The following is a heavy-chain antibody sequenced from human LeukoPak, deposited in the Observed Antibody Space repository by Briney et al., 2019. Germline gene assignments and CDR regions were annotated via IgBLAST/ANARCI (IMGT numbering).Heavy chain of an antibody. D-gene: IGHD1-1*01. Sequence: GALRPSCAVSEFNVNNNYMSWVRQAPGKGLEWLSVMYSDGNTFYAGSVKGRFTVSRDNSKNTLYLQLHRLRAEDTAVHYCARDLFTTEAFDTWGQGTMVTVSS. J-gene: IGHJ3*02. V-gene: IGHV3-66*01. CDR2: MYSDGNT. CDR3: ARDLFTTEAFDT. CDR1: EFNVNNNY.